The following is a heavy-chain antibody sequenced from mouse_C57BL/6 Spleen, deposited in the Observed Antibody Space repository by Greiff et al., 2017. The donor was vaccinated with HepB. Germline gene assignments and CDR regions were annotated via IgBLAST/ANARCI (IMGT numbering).Heavy chain of an antibody. CDR3: ARKGSNWVFAY. Sequence: EVQLQQSGPELVKPGASVKISCKASGYSFTGYYMNWVKQSPEKSLEWIGEINPSTGGTTYNQKFKAKATLTVDKSSSTAYMQLKSLTSADSAVYYCARKGSNWVFAYWGQGTLVTVSA. J-gene: IGHJ3*01. D-gene: IGHD4-1*01. V-gene: IGHV1-42*01. CDR2: INPSTGGT. CDR1: GYSFTGYY.